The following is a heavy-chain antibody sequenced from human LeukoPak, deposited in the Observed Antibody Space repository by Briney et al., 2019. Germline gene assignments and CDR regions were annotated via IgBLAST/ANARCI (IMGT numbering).Heavy chain of an antibody. CDR2: IYYSGST. D-gene: IGHD2-2*01. Sequence: PSETLSLTCTVSGGSVSSSSYYWGWTRQPPGKGLEWIGTIYYSGSTSYNPSLKSRVTISVDTSKNQFSLKLSSLTAADTAVYYCGRQGGELFPAAIGFWGQGTLVTVSS. V-gene: IGHV4-39*01. CDR1: GGSVSSSSYY. J-gene: IGHJ4*02. CDR3: GRQGGELFPAAIGF.